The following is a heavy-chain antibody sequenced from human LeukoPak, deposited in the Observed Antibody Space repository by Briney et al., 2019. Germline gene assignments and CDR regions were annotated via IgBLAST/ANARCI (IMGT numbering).Heavy chain of an antibody. CDR2: IRSSSSYI. D-gene: IGHD2-15*01. J-gene: IGHJ4*02. CDR1: GFTFSSYS. Sequence: GGSLRLSCAASGFTFSSYSMNWVRQAPGKGLEWVSSIRSSSSYIYYADSVKGRFTISRDNAKNSLYLQMNSLRAEDTAVYYCARENCSGGSCYLDYWGQGTLVTVSS. V-gene: IGHV3-21*01. CDR3: ARENCSGGSCYLDY.